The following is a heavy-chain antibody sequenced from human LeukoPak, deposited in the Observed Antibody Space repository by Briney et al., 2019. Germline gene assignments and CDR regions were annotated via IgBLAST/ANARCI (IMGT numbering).Heavy chain of an antibody. CDR1: GYSISSGSY. J-gene: IGHJ5*02. CDR3: ARPTARLGWFDH. D-gene: IGHD6-6*01. Sequence: SETLSLTCTVSGYSISSGSYWGWIRQPPGKGLEWVGSIYHSGSTYHNPSLKSRVTISVDTSKNQFSLKLRSVTAADTAVYYCARPTARLGWFDHWGQGTLVTVSS. V-gene: IGHV4-38-2*02. CDR2: IYHSGST.